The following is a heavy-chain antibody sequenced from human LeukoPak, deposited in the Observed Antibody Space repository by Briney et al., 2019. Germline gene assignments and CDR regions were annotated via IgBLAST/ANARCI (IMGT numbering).Heavy chain of an antibody. J-gene: IGHJ4*02. CDR1: GGSISSSSYY. CDR3: ARVQWELRGLSYFDY. D-gene: IGHD1-26*01. Sequence: PSETLSLTCTVSGGSISSSSYYWGWIRQPPGKGLVWIGSIYYSGSTYYNPSLKSLVTISVDTSKNQFSLKLSSVTAADTAVYYCARVQWELRGLSYFDYWGQGTLVTVSS. CDR2: IYYSGST. V-gene: IGHV4-39*07.